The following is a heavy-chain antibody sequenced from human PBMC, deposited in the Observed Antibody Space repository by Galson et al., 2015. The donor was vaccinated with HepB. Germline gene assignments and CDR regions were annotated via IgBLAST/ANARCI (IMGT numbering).Heavy chain of an antibody. CDR3: ARGLRLGYCSSTSCPIRAFQH. J-gene: IGHJ1*01. D-gene: IGHD2-2*01. CDR1: GGSFSGYY. V-gene: IGHV4-34*01. Sequence: SETLSLTCAVYGGSFSGYYWSWIRQPPGKGLEWIGEINHSGSTNYNPSLKSRVTISVDTSKNQFSLKLSSVTAADTAVYYCARGLRLGYCSSTSCPIRAFQHWGQGTLVTVSS. CDR2: INHSGST.